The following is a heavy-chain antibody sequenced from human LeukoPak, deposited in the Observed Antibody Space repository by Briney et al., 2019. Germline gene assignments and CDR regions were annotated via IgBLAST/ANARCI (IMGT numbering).Heavy chain of an antibody. V-gene: IGHV3-23*01. CDR3: ARDRLHYDSLTGYPAD. CDR1: GFTFGSYA. J-gene: IGHJ4*02. Sequence: GGSLRLSCAASGFTFGSYAMSWVRQAPGKGLEWVSAISGSGGSTYYADSVKGRFTISRDNSKNTLYLQMNSLRAEDTAVYYCARDRLHYDSLTGYPADWGQGTLVTVSS. D-gene: IGHD3-9*01. CDR2: ISGSGGST.